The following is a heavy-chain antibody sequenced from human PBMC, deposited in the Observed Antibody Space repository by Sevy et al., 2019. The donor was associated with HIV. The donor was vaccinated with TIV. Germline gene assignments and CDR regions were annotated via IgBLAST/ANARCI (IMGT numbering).Heavy chain of an antibody. D-gene: IGHD3-22*01. CDR3: ARVGSYHYDSSGYSFDY. CDR1: GYTFTSYG. J-gene: IGHJ4*02. V-gene: IGHV1-18*01. CDR2: ISAYNGNT. Sequence: ASVKVSCKASGYTFTSYGISWVRQAPGQGLEWMGWISAYNGNTNYAQKLQGRVTMTTDTSTSTAYMELRSLRSDDTAVYYCARVGSYHYDSSGYSFDYWGQGTLVTVSS.